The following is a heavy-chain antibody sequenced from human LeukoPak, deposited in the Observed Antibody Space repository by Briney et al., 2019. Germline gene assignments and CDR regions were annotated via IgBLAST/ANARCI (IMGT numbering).Heavy chain of an antibody. CDR1: GYTFTSYY. D-gene: IGHD3-22*01. Sequence: ASVKVSCKASGYTFTSYYMHWVRQAPGQGLEWMGIINPSGGSTSYAQKFQGRVTMTRDMSTSTDYMGLSSLRSEDTAVYYCARTASHDTRGFGPDYYYYYMDVWGTGSTVTVSS. V-gene: IGHV1-46*01. CDR2: INPSGGST. CDR3: ARTASHDTRGFGPDYYYYYMDV. J-gene: IGHJ6*03.